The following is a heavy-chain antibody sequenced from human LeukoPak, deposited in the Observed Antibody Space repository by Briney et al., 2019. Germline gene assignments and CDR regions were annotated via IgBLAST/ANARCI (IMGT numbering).Heavy chain of an antibody. D-gene: IGHD2-2*01. CDR2: ISGSGGST. J-gene: IGHJ6*02. Sequence: GGSLRLSCAASGFTFSNYAMTWVRQVPGKGLEWVSAISGSGGSTYYADFVKSRFTISRDNSKSTLYLQMNSLRAEDTALYYCARYCTGSSCSAGGNYYGMDVWGQGTTVTVSS. CDR1: GFTFSNYA. CDR3: ARYCTGSSCSAGGNYYGMDV. V-gene: IGHV3-23*01.